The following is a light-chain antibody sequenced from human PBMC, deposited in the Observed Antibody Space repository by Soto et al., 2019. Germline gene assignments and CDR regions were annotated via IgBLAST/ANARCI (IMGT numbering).Light chain of an antibody. CDR1: SFNIGSYA. V-gene: IGLV1-36*01. Sequence: QSVLTQPPAVSAAPRQSVTISCSGDSFNIGSYAVSWYQQVPGKAPKLLVYHDDLLPSGVSDRFSASKSGTSASLAISGLQSDDEGDYYCAPWDDRWNGVMFGGGTKVTVL. CDR2: HDD. CDR3: APWDDRWNGVM. J-gene: IGLJ3*02.